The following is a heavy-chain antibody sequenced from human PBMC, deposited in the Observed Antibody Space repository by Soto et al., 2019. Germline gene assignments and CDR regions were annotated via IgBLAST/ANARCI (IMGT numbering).Heavy chain of an antibody. D-gene: IGHD2-15*01. Sequence: PGGSLRLSCAASGFTFSSYGMHWVRQAPGKGLEWVAVMWYDGSNKYYADSVKGRFTISRDNSKNTLYLQMNSLRAEDTAVYYCARDTVGYCSGGSCYGPLDYWGQGTLVTVSS. J-gene: IGHJ4*02. CDR3: ARDTVGYCSGGSCYGPLDY. CDR1: GFTFSSYG. CDR2: MWYDGSNK. V-gene: IGHV3-33*01.